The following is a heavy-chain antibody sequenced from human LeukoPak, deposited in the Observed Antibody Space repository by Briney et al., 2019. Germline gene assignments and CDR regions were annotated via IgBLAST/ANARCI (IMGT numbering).Heavy chain of an antibody. CDR3: ARVPGWGVATIIDY. J-gene: IGHJ4*02. Sequence: PSETLSLTCTVSGGSISSSSYYWGWIRQPPGKGLEWIGSIYYSGSTYYNPSLKSRVTISVDTSKNQSSLKLSSVTAADTAVYYCARVPGWGVATIIDYWGQGTLVTVSS. CDR2: IYYSGST. D-gene: IGHD5-24*01. V-gene: IGHV4-39*07. CDR1: GGSISSSSYY.